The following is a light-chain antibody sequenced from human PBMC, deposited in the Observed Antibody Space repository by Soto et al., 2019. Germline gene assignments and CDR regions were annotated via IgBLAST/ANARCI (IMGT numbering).Light chain of an antibody. CDR2: AAS. J-gene: IGKJ1*01. Sequence: EIVMTQSPATLSVSPGERDTLSCRAGQSVSSNLAWYQHKPGQAPRLLIFAASTRATGVPARFSGSGSGTEFTLTISSLQSEDFAVYFCQQYTNWPPAFGQGTKVEIK. V-gene: IGKV3-15*01. CDR3: QQYTNWPPA. CDR1: QSVSSN.